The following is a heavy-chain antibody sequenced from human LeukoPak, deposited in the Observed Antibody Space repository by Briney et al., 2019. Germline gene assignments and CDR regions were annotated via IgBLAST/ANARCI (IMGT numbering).Heavy chain of an antibody. CDR1: GGSISSYL. V-gene: IGHV4-4*07. Sequence: PSETLSLTCTVSGGSISSYLWSWVRQPAGKGLEFIGRIYASGSSNYNPFLKSRVTMSVDTSKNQFSLKLNSVTAADTAVYYCARTDFWSGYSPYWYFDLWGRGTLVTVSS. J-gene: IGHJ2*01. CDR2: IYASGSS. D-gene: IGHD3-3*01. CDR3: ARTDFWSGYSPYWYFDL.